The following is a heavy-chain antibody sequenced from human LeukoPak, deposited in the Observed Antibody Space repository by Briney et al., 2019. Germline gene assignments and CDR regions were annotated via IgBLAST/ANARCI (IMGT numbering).Heavy chain of an antibody. J-gene: IGHJ4*02. Sequence: SVKVSCKASGGTFSTYAINWVRQAPGQGLEWMGGIIPILDTANYAQKFQGRVTITADKSTSTAYMELSSLRSEDTAVYYCAGLYGSGSPPYWGQGTLVTVSS. V-gene: IGHV1-69*06. CDR3: AGLYGSGSPPY. D-gene: IGHD3-10*01. CDR1: GGTFSTYA. CDR2: IIPILDTA.